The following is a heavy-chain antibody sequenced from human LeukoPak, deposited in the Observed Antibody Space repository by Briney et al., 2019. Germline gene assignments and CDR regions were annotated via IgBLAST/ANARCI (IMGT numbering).Heavy chain of an antibody. CDR2: ISSSSSYI. CDR3: AKAGSIYDSSGQPTLWDYYYYMDV. J-gene: IGHJ6*03. CDR1: GFNFSSYN. V-gene: IGHV3-21*01. D-gene: IGHD3-22*01. Sequence: GGSLRLSCAASGFNFSSYNMNWVRQAPGKGPEWVSSISSSSSYIYYADSLKGRFTISRDNSKNTLYLQMNSLRAEDTAVYYCAKAGSIYDSSGQPTLWDYYYYMDVWGKGTTVTISS.